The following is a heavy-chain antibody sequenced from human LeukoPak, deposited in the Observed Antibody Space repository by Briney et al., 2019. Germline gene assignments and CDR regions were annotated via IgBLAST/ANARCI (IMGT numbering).Heavy chain of an antibody. V-gene: IGHV3-30*18. D-gene: IGHD6-13*01. J-gene: IGHJ4*02. CDR3: AKDPRRYGRTGGYFEY. CDR2: ISYDGSNK. CDR1: GFTFSNYV. Sequence: PGGSLRLSCAASGFTFSNYVMHWVRQAPGKGLEWVALISYDGSNKYYADSVKGRFTISRDNSKNTLYLQVNSLRAEDTAVYYCAKDPRRYGRTGGYFEYWGQGTLVTVSS.